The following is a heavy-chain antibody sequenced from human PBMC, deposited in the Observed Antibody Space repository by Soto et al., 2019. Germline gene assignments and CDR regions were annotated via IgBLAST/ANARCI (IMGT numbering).Heavy chain of an antibody. CDR1: GFTVSSNY. V-gene: IGHV3-53*01. J-gene: IGHJ4*02. D-gene: IGHD3-22*01. CDR3: ARALGSGYYFDY. Sequence: GGSLRLSCAASGFTVSSNYMSWVRQAPGKGLEWVSVIYSGGSTYYADSAKGRFTISRDNSKNTLYLQMNSLRAEDTAVYYCARALGSGYYFDYWVQGTLVTVSS. CDR2: IYSGGST.